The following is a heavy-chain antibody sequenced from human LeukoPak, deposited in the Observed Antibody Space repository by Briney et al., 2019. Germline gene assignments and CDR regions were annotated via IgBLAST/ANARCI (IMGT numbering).Heavy chain of an antibody. D-gene: IGHD3-10*01. V-gene: IGHV3-11*01. Sequence: PGGSLRLSCAASGFTFSDSYMSWIRQAPGKGLEWVSYISGSGSTKNYADSVKGRFTISRDNAKNSLFLQMNSLGAEDTAVYYCAKTAGRVLGSWSNWFDPWGQGTLVTVSS. CDR2: ISGSGSTK. J-gene: IGHJ5*02. CDR3: AKTAGRVLGSWSNWFDP. CDR1: GFTFSDSY.